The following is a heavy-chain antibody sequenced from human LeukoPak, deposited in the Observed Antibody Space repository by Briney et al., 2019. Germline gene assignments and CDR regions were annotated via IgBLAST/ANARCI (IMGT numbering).Heavy chain of an antibody. J-gene: IGHJ4*02. Sequence: ASVKVSCKASGYTFTSYGISWVRQAPGQGLEWMGWINPNSGGTNYAQKFQGRVTMTRDTSISTAYMELSRLRSDDTAVYYCARAGLGVWYGLGYWGQGTLVTVSS. V-gene: IGHV1-2*02. CDR3: ARAGLGVWYGLGY. CDR1: GYTFTSYG. D-gene: IGHD2-15*01. CDR2: INPNSGGT.